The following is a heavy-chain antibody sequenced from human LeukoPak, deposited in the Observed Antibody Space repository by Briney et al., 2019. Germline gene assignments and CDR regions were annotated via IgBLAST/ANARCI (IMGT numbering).Heavy chain of an antibody. V-gene: IGHV3-21*01. CDR3: AGEKDYTRDAFDI. D-gene: IGHD4-11*01. J-gene: IGHJ3*02. CDR1: GFTFSSYT. CDR2: ISSSGGNI. Sequence: GGSLRLSCAASGFTFSSYTMNWVRQAPEKGLEWVSSISSSGGNIYYADSVKGRFTISRDNAENSLYLQMNSLRAEDTAIYYCAGEKDYTRDAFDIWGQGTMVTVSS.